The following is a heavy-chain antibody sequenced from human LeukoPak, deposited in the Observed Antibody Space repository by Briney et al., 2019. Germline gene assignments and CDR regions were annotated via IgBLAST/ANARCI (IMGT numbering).Heavy chain of an antibody. CDR2: IIPIFGTA. V-gene: IGHV1-69*13. D-gene: IGHD6-19*01. CDR1: GGTFTSYA. CDR3: ARDPEQWLVRVNYYYGMDV. J-gene: IGHJ6*02. Sequence: ASVKVSCKASGGTFTSYAISWVRQAPGQGLEWMGGIIPIFGTANYAQKFQGRVTITADESTSTAYMELSSLRSEDTAVYYCARDPEQWLVRVNYYYGMDVWGQGTTVTVS.